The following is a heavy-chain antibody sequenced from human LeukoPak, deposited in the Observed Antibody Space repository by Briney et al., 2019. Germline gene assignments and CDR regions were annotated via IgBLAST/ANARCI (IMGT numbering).Heavy chain of an antibody. CDR2: IAPSSGTT. Sequence: GASVKVSCKASGYTFTSNYMHWVRQAPGQGLEWMGVIAPSSGTTSYAQKFQGRVTMTRDTSTSTLYMELSSLTSEDTAVYYCARASGSSAVPFDYRGQGTLVTVSS. J-gene: IGHJ4*02. D-gene: IGHD3-10*01. CDR3: ARASGSSAVPFDY. CDR1: GYTFTSNY. V-gene: IGHV1-46*01.